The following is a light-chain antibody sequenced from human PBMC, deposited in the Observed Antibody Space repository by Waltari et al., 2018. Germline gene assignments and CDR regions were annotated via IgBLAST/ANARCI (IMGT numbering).Light chain of an antibody. Sequence: DVVMTQSPLSLPVTPGQPAFISCRSSQSLVYSDGNTYLSWFQQRPGQSPRRLIYEVANRDSGVPDRFSGSGSGTDFTLKITRVEAEDVGVYYCMQGTDWPYTFGPGTKVDIK. CDR3: MQGTDWPYT. CDR2: EVA. J-gene: IGKJ3*01. CDR1: QSLVYSDGNTY. V-gene: IGKV2-30*01.